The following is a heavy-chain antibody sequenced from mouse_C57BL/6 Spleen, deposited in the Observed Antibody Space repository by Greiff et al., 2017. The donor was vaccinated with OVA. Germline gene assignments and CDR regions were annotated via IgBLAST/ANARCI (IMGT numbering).Heavy chain of an antibody. J-gene: IGHJ2*01. V-gene: IGHV1-15*01. Sequence: QVQLQQSGAELVRPGASVTLSCKASGYTFTDYEMHWVKQTPVHGLEWIGALDPETGGTAYNQKFKGKAILTADKSSSTAYMELRSLTSEDSAVYYGTREGRQLRPPFDYWGQGTTLTVSS. CDR3: TREGRQLRPPFDY. CDR1: GYTFTDYE. CDR2: LDPETGGT. D-gene: IGHD3-2*02.